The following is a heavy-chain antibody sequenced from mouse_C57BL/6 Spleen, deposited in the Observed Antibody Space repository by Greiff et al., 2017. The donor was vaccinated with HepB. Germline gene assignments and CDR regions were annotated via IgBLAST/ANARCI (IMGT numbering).Heavy chain of an antibody. V-gene: IGHV5-12*01. J-gene: IGHJ3*01. CDR3: ARWSPYDYDGAWFAY. CDR2: ISNGGGST. D-gene: IGHD2-4*01. CDR1: GFTFSDYY. Sequence: EVQVVESGGGLVQPGGSLKLSCAASGFTFSDYYMYWVRQTPEKRLEWVAYISNGGGSTYYPDTVKGRFTISRDNAKNTLYLQMSRLKSEDTAMYYCARWSPYDYDGAWFAYWGQGTLVTVSA.